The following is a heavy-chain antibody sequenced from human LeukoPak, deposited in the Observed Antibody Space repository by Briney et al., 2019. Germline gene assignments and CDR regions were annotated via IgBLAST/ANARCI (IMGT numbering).Heavy chain of an antibody. CDR2: IYSGGNT. V-gene: IGHV3-53*01. CDR1: GFTVSSNY. D-gene: IGHD1-26*01. J-gene: IGHJ5*02. CDR3: AKTIVGVTNWFDP. Sequence: GGSLRLSCAASGFTVSSNYISWVRQAPGKGLEWVSVIYSGGNTYYADSVKGRFTISSYNSKNTLYLQMNSLRAEDTAVYYCAKTIVGVTNWFDPWGQGTLVTVSS.